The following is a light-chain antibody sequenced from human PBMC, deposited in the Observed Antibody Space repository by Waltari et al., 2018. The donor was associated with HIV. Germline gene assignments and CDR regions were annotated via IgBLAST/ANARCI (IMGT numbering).Light chain of an antibody. CDR1: QNISTY. CDR2: AAS. J-gene: IGKJ2*01. V-gene: IGKV1-39*01. Sequence: DIQMTQPPSSMHASVGDRVTITCRASQNISTYLNWYQQKPGRAPNLLIFAASSLQSGVTSRFSGSGSGTDFTLTISSLQPEDFATYHCQQSYSTPRTFGQGTKLELK. CDR3: QQSYSTPRT.